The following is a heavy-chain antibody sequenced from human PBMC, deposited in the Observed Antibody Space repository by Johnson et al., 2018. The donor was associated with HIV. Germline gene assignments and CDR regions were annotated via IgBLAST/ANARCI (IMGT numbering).Heavy chain of an antibody. J-gene: IGHJ3*02. V-gene: IGHV3-30*02. CDR1: GFTFSSYG. CDR3: AKDVGNYWPDSFDI. CDR2: IRYDGSNK. Sequence: QVQLVESGGGVVQPGGSLRLSCAASGFTFSSYGMHWVRQAPGKGLEWVAFIRYDGSNKYYADSVQGRFTISRDKSENTLYLQMNSLRDEDKAVYYCAKDVGNYWPDSFDIWGQGTMVTVSS. D-gene: IGHD3-22*01.